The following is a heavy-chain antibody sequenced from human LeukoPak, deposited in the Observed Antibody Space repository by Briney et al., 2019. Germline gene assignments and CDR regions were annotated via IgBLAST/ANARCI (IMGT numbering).Heavy chain of an antibody. D-gene: IGHD6-19*01. V-gene: IGHV4-4*02. CDR2: IYHSGSP. CDR3: ARASHSSGWLDYFDY. J-gene: IGHJ4*02. CDR1: GGSISSNNW. Sequence: SETLSLTCAVSGGSISSNNWWGWVRQPPGKGLEWIGEIYHSGSPNYNPSLKSRVTISVDKSRNHFSLNLSSVTAADTAVYYCARASHSSGWLDYFDYWGQGTLVTVSS.